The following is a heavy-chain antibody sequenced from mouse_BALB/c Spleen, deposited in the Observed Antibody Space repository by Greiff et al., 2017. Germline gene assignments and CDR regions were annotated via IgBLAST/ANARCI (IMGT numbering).Heavy chain of an antibody. V-gene: IGHV5-6-4*01. CDR1: RFTFSSYT. D-gene: IGHD2-3*01. CDR2: ISSGGSYT. CDR3: TRDPEIYDGAAWFAY. J-gene: IGHJ3*01. Sequence: EVQGVESGGGLVKPGGSLKLSCAASRFTFSSYTMSWVRQTPEKRLEWVATISSGGSYTYYPDSVKGRFTISRDNAKNTLYLQMSSLKSEDTAMYYCTRDPEIYDGAAWFAYWGQGTLVTVSA.